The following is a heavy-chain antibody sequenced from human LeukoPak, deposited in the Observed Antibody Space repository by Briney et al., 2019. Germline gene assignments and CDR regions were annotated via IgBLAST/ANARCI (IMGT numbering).Heavy chain of an antibody. D-gene: IGHD6-6*01. V-gene: IGHV4-30-2*01. Sequence: SQTLSLTCTVSGGSISSGGYYWSWIRQPPGKGLEWIGYIYHSGSTYYNPSLKSRVTISVDRSKNQFSLKLSSVTAADTAVYYCARDGKQLVRKAFDIWGQGTMVTVSS. CDR1: GGSISSGGYY. J-gene: IGHJ3*02. CDR3: ARDGKQLVRKAFDI. CDR2: IYHSGST.